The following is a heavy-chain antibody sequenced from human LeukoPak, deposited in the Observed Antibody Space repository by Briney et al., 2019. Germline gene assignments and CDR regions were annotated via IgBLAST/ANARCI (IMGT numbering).Heavy chain of an antibody. CDR1: GFTFSTYG. V-gene: IGHV3-30*03. Sequence: PGRSLRLSCAASGFTFSTYGMHWVRQAPGKGLEWVAVISYDGSNEYYADSVKGRFTISRDNAKNSLYLQMNSLRAEDTAVYYCARDRWTSAAAVLDYWGQGTLVTVSS. CDR2: ISYDGSNE. CDR3: ARDRWTSAAAVLDY. J-gene: IGHJ4*02. D-gene: IGHD6-13*01.